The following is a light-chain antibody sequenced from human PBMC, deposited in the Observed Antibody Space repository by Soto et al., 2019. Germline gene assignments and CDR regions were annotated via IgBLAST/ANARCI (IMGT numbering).Light chain of an antibody. V-gene: IGKV1-39*01. CDR3: QQSYSTPIN. CDR1: QGIRSE. J-gene: IGKJ5*01. CDR2: AAS. Sequence: IQMPQSPSSLSASVGYIFPITCRASQGIRSELGWYQQKPGKAPKLLIYAASSLQSGVPSRFSGSGSGTDFTLTISSLQPEDFATYYCQQSYSTPINFGQGTRLEIK.